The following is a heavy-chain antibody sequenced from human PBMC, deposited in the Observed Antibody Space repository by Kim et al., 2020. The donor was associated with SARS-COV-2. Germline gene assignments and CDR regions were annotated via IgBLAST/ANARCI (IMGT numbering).Heavy chain of an antibody. V-gene: IGHV4-39*01. Sequence: SETLSLTCTVSGGSISNSGYYWGWIRQPPGKGLEWIGSIYHSGSTYYNPSLKSRVTISVDTSKNQFSLKLNSVTAADTAVFYCARLPYSSSSGGDCWGQGTLVTVSS. D-gene: IGHD6-6*01. J-gene: IGHJ4*02. CDR1: GGSISNSGYY. CDR2: IYHSGST. CDR3: ARLPYSSSSGGDC.